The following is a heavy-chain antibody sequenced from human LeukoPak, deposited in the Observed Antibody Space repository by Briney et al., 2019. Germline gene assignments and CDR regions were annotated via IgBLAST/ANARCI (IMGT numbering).Heavy chain of an antibody. CDR3: ARGPWYYGSGGSETFDY. D-gene: IGHD3-10*01. CDR2: ISAYNGNT. CDR1: GCTFTSYG. J-gene: IGHJ4*02. V-gene: IGHV1-18*01. Sequence: ASVKVSCKASGCTFTSYGISWVRQAPGQGLEWMGWISAYNGNTNYAQKLQGRVTMTTDTSTSTAYMELRSLRSDDTAVYYCARGPWYYGSGGSETFDYWGQGTLVTVSS.